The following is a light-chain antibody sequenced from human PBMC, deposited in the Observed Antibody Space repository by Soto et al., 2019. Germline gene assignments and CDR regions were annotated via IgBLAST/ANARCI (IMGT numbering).Light chain of an antibody. Sequence: QSVLTQTALESGSPGQSITMSCPGTGSGVGGYNFVSWFQQHSGKVPQLMIYEVSNRPSGVSNRFSGSKSGNAASLTISGLQAEDEADYDSSSYTSSRTPDNYVFGTGTKVTVL. CDR1: GSGVGGYNF. V-gene: IGLV2-14*01. J-gene: IGLJ1*01. CDR3: SSYTSSRTPDNYV. CDR2: EVS.